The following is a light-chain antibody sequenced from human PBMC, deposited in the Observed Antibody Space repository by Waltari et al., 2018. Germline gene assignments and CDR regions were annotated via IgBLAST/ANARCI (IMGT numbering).Light chain of an antibody. V-gene: IGKV4-1*01. CDR1: QSVLYSSNNKNY. CDR3: QQYYGTPPYT. J-gene: IGKJ2*01. CDR2: WAS. Sequence: DIVMTQSPESLAVSLGESATINCKSSQSVLYSSNNKNYLAWYQQKPGQPPKLLIYWASTRESGVPDRFSGSGSGTDFTLTISSLQAGDVAVYYCQQYYGTPPYTFGQGTKLEIK.